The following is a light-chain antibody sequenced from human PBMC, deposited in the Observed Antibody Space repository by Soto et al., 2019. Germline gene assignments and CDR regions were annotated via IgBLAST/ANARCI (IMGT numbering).Light chain of an antibody. Sequence: DIQMTQSPSTLSGSVGDRVTITCRASQTISSWLAWYQQKPGKAPKLLIYKASTLKSGVPSRFSGSGSGTEFTLTISSLQPDDVATYYCQHYNSYSEAFGQGTKVDNK. CDR1: QTISSW. CDR3: QHYNSYSEA. CDR2: KAS. V-gene: IGKV1-5*03. J-gene: IGKJ1*01.